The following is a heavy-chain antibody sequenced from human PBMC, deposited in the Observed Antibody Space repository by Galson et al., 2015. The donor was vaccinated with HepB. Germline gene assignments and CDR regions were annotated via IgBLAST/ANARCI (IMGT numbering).Heavy chain of an antibody. CDR3: AKSPRSGWGSGTFFDC. CDR1: GFYRND. CDR2: ISGTGSTT. Sequence: SLRLSCAASGFYRNDMTWVRQAPGKGLEWVSSISGTGSTTYYADSVKGRFTISRDNSKNTLYLQVNSLRAEDTAVYYCAKSPRSGWGSGTFFDCWGQGTLVTVSS. V-gene: IGHV3-23*01. J-gene: IGHJ4*02. D-gene: IGHD3-10*01.